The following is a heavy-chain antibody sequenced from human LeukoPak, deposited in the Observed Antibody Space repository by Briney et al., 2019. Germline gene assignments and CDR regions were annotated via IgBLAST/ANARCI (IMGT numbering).Heavy chain of an antibody. J-gene: IGHJ5*02. Sequence: GGSLRLSCAASGFTFDDYVMHWVRQAPGKGLEWVSGISWNSGSIGYADSVKGRFTISRDNAKNSLYLQMNSLRAEDTALYYCAKDEEPLYGSGGNWFDPWGQGTLVTVSS. CDR3: AKDEEPLYGSGGNWFDP. CDR1: GFTFDDYV. D-gene: IGHD3-10*01. CDR2: ISWNSGSI. V-gene: IGHV3-9*01.